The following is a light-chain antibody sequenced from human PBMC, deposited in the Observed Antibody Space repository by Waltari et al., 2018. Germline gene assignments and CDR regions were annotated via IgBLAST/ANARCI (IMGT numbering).Light chain of an antibody. J-gene: IGLJ2*01. V-gene: IGLV3-1*01. CDR2: QDS. CDR1: KLGDKY. Sequence: SYELTQPPSVSVSPGQTASITCSGDKLGDKYACWYQQKPGQSPGLVIYQDSKRPSGIPEGFSGSNSGNTATLTISGTQAMDEADYYCQAWDSSTGVFGGGTKLTVL. CDR3: QAWDSSTGV.